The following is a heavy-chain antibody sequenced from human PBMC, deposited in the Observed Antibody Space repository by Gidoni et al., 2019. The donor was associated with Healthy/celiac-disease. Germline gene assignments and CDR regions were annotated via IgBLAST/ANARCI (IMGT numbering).Heavy chain of an antibody. D-gene: IGHD3-22*01. CDR3: TRHRYYYDSSGYYHDAFDI. CDR1: GFTYSGLA. Sequence: EVQLVESGGGLVQTGGYLNLSCADPGFTYSGLAMPWVHQASGKGLEGVGRIRSKANSYATAYAAAVKGRFTISRDDSKNTAYLQMNSLKTEDTAVYYCTRHRYYYDSSGYYHDAFDIWGQGTMVTVSS. J-gene: IGHJ3*02. V-gene: IGHV3-73*02. CDR2: IRSKANSYAT.